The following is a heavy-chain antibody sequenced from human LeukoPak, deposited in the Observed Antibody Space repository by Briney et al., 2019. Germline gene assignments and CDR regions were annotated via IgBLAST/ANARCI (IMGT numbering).Heavy chain of an antibody. D-gene: IGHD3-3*01. CDR2: ISSTGSV. CDR1: GFTFSAHS. V-gene: IGHV3-69-1*01. CDR3: ARGFWSGPSGWGVAFDL. J-gene: IGHJ3*01. Sequence: PGGSLRLSCAGSGFTFSAHSMNWVRQAPGRPPGWLSYISSTGSVYYAPSVQGRFAISRDNARDSLFLQMSGLRGEDTAVYYCARGFWSGPSGWGVAFDLWGQGTMVTVSS.